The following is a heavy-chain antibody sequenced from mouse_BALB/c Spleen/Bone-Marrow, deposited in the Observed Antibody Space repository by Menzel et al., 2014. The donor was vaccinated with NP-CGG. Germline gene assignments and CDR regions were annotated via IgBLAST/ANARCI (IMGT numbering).Heavy chain of an antibody. CDR3: ARWNGYYAMDY. D-gene: IGHD1-2*01. CDR1: GYSITSGYS. Sequence: EVKLMESGPALVKPSQSLSLTCTVTGYSITSGYSWHWVRQFPGNTLEWMGYIHYGGGTNYNPSLKSRISITRDTSKNQFSLQLNSVTTEDTATYYCARWNGYYAMDYWGQGTSVTVSS. V-gene: IGHV3-1*02. CDR2: IHYGGGT. J-gene: IGHJ4*01.